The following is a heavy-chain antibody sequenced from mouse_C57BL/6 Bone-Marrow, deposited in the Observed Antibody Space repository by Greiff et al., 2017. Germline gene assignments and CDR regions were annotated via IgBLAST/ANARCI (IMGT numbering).Heavy chain of an antibody. CDR3: ARHGYYDAMDY. CDR2: ISSGGSYT. CDR1: GFTFSSYG. J-gene: IGHJ4*01. V-gene: IGHV5-6*01. Sequence: EVQLVESGGDLVKPGGSLKLSCAASGFTFSSYGMSWVRQTPDKRLEWVATISSGGSYTYYPDSVKGRFTISRDNAKNTLYLQMSRLKSEDTAMYYCARHGYYDAMDYWGQGTSVTVSS. D-gene: IGHD2-2*01.